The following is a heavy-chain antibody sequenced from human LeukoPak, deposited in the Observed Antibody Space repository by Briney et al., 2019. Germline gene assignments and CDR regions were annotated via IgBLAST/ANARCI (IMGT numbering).Heavy chain of an antibody. CDR2: IVVGSGNT. J-gene: IGHJ4*02. CDR3: AADPWGRWLQYNFDY. Sequence: SVKVPCKAFGFTFTSSAVQWVRQARGQRLEWIGWIVVGSGNTNYAQKFQERVTITRDMSTSTAYMELSSLRSEDTAVYYCAADPWGRWLQYNFDYWGQGTLVTVSS. V-gene: IGHV1-58*01. D-gene: IGHD5-24*01. CDR1: GFTFTSSA.